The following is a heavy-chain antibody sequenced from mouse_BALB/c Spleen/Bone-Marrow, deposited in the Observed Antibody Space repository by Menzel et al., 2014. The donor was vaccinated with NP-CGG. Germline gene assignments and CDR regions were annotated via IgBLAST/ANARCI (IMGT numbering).Heavy chain of an antibody. J-gene: IGHJ2*01. CDR3: ARHKLSSDY. CDR2: INTNGGST. V-gene: IGHV5-6-2*01. CDR1: GFTFSSYY. Sequence: EVKLMESGGGLVKLGGSLKLSCAASGFTFSSYYMSWVRQTPERKPELVAAINTNGGSTYYPDTVKGRFTISRDNAKNTLYLQMSSLKSEDTAFYYCARHKLSSDYWGQGTTRTVSS.